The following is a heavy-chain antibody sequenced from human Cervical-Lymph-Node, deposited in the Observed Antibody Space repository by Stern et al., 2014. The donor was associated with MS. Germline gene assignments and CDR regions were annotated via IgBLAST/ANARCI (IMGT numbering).Heavy chain of an antibody. CDR2: SYSSWRA. Sequence: QVQLQESGPGLVKPSQTLSLTCTVSGGSLSRGGHYWSWIRQPAGKGLEWIGLSYSSWRAYYNPSLTSRVIFSADTSKDQFSLKLSSVTAADTAIYYCARVIVGADNWFDPWGQGTLVTVSS. CDR1: GGSLSRGGHY. J-gene: IGHJ5*02. V-gene: IGHV4-61*02. D-gene: IGHD1-26*01. CDR3: ARVIVGADNWFDP.